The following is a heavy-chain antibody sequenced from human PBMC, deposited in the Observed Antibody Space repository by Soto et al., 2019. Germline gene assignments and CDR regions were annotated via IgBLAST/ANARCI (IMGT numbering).Heavy chain of an antibody. D-gene: IGHD3-10*01. J-gene: IGHJ5*02. V-gene: IGHV4-4*02. CDR1: GGSISSSNW. CDR2: IYHSGST. CDR3: ARGDAGYYGSGRPKALRSNWFDP. Sequence: PSETLSLTCAVSGGSISSSNWWSWVRQPPGKGLEWIGEIYHSGSTNYNPSLKSRVTISVDKSKNQFSLKLSSVTAADTAVYYCARGDAGYYGSGRPKALRSNWFDPWGQGTLVTVSS.